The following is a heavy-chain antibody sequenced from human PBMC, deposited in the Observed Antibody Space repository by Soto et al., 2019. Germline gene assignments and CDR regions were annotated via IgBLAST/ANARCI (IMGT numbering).Heavy chain of an antibody. CDR1: GFTFSNAW. V-gene: IGHV3-15*01. J-gene: IGHJ3*02. D-gene: IGHD5-18*01. CDR2: IKSKTDGGTT. Sequence: GGSLRRSCAASGFTFSNAWMSWVRQAPGKGLEWVGRIKSKTDGGTTDYAAPVKGRFTISRYDSKNTLYLQMNSLKTEDTDVYYCTTEVTGYDFDIWGQGTMVTVSS. CDR3: TTEVTGYDFDI.